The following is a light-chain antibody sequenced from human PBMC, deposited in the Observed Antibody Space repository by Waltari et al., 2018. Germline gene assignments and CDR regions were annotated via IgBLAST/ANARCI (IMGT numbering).Light chain of an antibody. V-gene: IGLV2-14*01. CDR3: AAYASANTLL. Sequence: QSALTQPASVSGSPGQSITISCTGTSDYIGNYRYVSWYQQHSGRAPKLILYEVTNRPSGVSDRFSGSKSGNTASLTISGLQTEDEADYYCAAYASANTLLFGGGTQLTVL. J-gene: IGLJ2*01. CDR2: EVT. CDR1: SDYIGNYRY.